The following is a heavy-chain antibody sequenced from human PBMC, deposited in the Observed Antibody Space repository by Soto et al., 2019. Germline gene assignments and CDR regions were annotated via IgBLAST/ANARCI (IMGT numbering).Heavy chain of an antibody. CDR1: GFTFNTYN. V-gene: IGHV3-21*01. D-gene: IGHD4-17*01. CDR2: ISSSTNYL. J-gene: IGHJ4*02. Sequence: EVQLVESGGGLVKPGGSLRLSCAASGFTFNTYNMNWVRQAPGKGLEWVSSISSSTNYLYYADSLKGRFTISRDNAKNSLYLQMNSLRAEDTAVYFCARTDDYGDYSFDYWGQGALVTVSS. CDR3: ARTDDYGDYSFDY.